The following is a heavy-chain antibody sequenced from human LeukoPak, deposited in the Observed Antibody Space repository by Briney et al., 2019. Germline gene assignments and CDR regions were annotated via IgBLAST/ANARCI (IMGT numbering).Heavy chain of an antibody. Sequence: GGSLRLSCAASGFTFSSYAMSWVRQVPGKGLEWVSVITGSGDRPYYADSVKGRFTVSRDNSKNTLYLQINSLKAEDTAVYYCAKGPNDDSNYLFDYWGQGTLVTVSS. D-gene: IGHD4-11*01. CDR1: GFTFSSYA. CDR3: AKGPNDDSNYLFDY. V-gene: IGHV3-23*01. CDR2: ITGSGDRP. J-gene: IGHJ4*02.